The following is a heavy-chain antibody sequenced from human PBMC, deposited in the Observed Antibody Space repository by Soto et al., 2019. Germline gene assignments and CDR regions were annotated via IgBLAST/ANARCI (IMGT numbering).Heavy chain of an antibody. CDR1: GFTFSNYA. CDR3: TKDRTIASRFDS. J-gene: IGHJ4*02. D-gene: IGHD6-13*01. CDR2: ISYDGSYQ. V-gene: IGHV3-30*04. Sequence: GVLRLSCTASGFTFSNYAMHWVRQAPGRGLEWVALISYDGSYQYYGDSVKGRFTISRDNSKNMFYLQMSSLTPGDTAVYFCTKDRTIASRFDSWGQGTLVTVSS.